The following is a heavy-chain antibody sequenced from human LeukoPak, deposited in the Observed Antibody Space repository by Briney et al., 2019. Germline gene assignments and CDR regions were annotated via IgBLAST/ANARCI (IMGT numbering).Heavy chain of an antibody. CDR1: GFTFSYYS. D-gene: IGHD1-1*01. J-gene: IGHJ4*02. Sequence: GGSLGLSCAASGFTFSYYSMNWVRQAPGKGLEWLSYISSSGSSMYYADSVKGRFTISRDNAQNSVYLQMNSLGDEDTAVYYCARQTTVFDNWGQGTLVTVSS. CDR2: ISSSGSSM. CDR3: ARQTTVFDN. V-gene: IGHV3-48*02.